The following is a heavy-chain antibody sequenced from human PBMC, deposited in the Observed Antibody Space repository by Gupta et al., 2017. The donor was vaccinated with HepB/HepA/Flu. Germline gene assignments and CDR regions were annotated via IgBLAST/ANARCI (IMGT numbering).Heavy chain of an antibody. D-gene: IGHD3-3*01. J-gene: IGHJ4*02. CDR1: XYTFTGYY. Sequence: ASVTVSCQAXXYTFTGYYXHWXRQAPGQRLEWMGWNNPNSGGTNYAQKFKSRVTMTRDTSISTAYMELSRLKSDDTAVYYCARLYYDFWSGWKEYYFDYWGQGTLVTVSS. CDR2: NNPNSGGT. CDR3: ARLYYDFWSGWKEYYFDY. V-gene: IGHV1-2*02.